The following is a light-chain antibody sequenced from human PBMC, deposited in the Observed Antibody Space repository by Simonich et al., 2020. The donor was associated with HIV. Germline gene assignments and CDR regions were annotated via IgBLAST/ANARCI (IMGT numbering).Light chain of an antibody. CDR2: WAS. J-gene: IGKJ1*01. CDR3: HQYSSTPQT. V-gene: IGKV4-1*01. Sequence: DIVMTQSPDSLAVSLGERATINCKSNPSVLYSSNNKNYLAWYQQKPGQPPKLLIYWASTRESGVPDRFSGSGSGTDFTLTISSLQAEDVAVYYCHQYSSTPQTFGQGTKVEIK. CDR1: PSVLYSSNNKNY.